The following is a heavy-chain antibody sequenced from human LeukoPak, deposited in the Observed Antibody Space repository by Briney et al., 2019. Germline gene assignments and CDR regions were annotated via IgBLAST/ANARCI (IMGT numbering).Heavy chain of an antibody. J-gene: IGHJ4*02. D-gene: IGHD1-26*01. CDR1: GGSFSGCY. CDR3: AREGAGGFDY. Sequence: SETLSLTCAVYGGSFSGCYWSWIRQPPGKGLEWIGEINHSGSTNYNPSLKSRVTISVDTSKNQFSLKLSSVTAADTAVYYCAREGAGGFDYWGQGTLVTVSS. CDR2: INHSGST. V-gene: IGHV4-34*01.